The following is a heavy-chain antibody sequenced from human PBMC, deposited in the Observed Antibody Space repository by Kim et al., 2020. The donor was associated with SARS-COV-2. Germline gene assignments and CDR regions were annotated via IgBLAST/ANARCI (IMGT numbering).Heavy chain of an antibody. Sequence: GGSLRLSCAASGFTFTDYYMSWIRQAPGKGPEWVSYISASGSPVYYTDSVKGRFTISRDNAERSLYLQMSSLRTEDTAVYYCARVPRYYYDTGASLDHWGQGTRVTVSS. CDR1: GFTFTDYY. CDR3: ARVPRYYYDTGASLDH. J-gene: IGHJ4*02. V-gene: IGHV3-11*01. CDR2: ISASGSPV. D-gene: IGHD3-22*01.